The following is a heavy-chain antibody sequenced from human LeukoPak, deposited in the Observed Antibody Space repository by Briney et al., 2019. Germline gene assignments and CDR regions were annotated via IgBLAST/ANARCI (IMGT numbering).Heavy chain of an antibody. CDR1: GYTFTSYD. CDR2: MNPNSGNT. V-gene: IGHV1-8*01. J-gene: IGHJ6*02. CDR3: ARVPQRSRYCSSTSCYFFPGVDYGMDV. D-gene: IGHD2-2*01. Sequence: GASVKVSCKASGYTFTSYDINWVRQATGQGLEWMGWMNPNSGNTGYAQKFQGRVTMTRNTSISTAYMELSSLRSEDTAVYYCARVPQRSRYCSSTSCYFFPGVDYGMDVWGQGTTVTVSS.